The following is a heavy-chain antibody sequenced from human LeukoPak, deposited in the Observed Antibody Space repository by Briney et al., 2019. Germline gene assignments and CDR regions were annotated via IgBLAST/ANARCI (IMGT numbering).Heavy chain of an antibody. CDR1: GFTVSSNY. Sequence: GGSLRLSCAASGFTVSSNYMSWVRQAPGKGLEWVSVIYSGGSTYYADSAKGRFTISRDNSKNTLYLQMNSLRAEDTAVYYCAKDGPTYCGGDCYSGFDYWGQGTLVTVSS. J-gene: IGHJ4*02. D-gene: IGHD2-21*01. V-gene: IGHV3-53*01. CDR3: AKDGPTYCGGDCYSGFDY. CDR2: IYSGGST.